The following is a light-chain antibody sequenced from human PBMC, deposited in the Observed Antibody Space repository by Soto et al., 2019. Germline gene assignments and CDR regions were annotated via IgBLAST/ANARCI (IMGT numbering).Light chain of an antibody. J-gene: IGLJ2*01. CDR2: EGF. Sequence: QSVLTQPASLSGSPGQSITISCTGTSSDVGGSDLVSWYQFHPGKAPKLLIFEGFKRPSGISNRFSGSKSGSTASLTISGLQAEDEADYYCCSYAGRSTWDVVFGGGTKLTVL. V-gene: IGLV2-23*01. CDR3: CSYAGRSTWDVV. CDR1: SSDVGGSDL.